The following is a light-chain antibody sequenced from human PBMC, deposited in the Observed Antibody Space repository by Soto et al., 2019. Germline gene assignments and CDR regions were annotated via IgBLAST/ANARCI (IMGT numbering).Light chain of an antibody. CDR2: EAS. V-gene: IGKV3-11*01. CDR3: QQRYNWPPCT. CDR1: QSISNS. J-gene: IGKJ2*02. Sequence: EVVLTQSPATLSLSPGERATLSCRASQSISNSLAWYQQKPGQAPRLLIYEASNRATGIPARFSGTGSGTDFTLTNSSLEPEDFAVYYCQQRYNWPPCTFGQGTKLEIK.